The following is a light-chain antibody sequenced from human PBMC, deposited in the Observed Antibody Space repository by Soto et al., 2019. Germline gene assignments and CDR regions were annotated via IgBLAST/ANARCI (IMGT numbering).Light chain of an antibody. J-gene: IGLJ1*01. CDR1: NSDIGGYDF. CDR2: EVS. Sequence: QSALAQPASVSGSPGQSITISCTGTNSDIGGYDFVSWYQQLPGKAPKLMVFEVSNRPSGVSDRFSGSKSDNTASLTISGLQAEDEADYYCCSYTSSITYVFGTGTKVTVL. V-gene: IGLV2-14*01. CDR3: CSYTSSITYV.